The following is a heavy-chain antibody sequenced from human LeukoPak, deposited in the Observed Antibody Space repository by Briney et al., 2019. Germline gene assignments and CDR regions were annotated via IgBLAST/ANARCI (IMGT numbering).Heavy chain of an antibody. CDR3: ARYDSSGYPNWFDP. CDR2: MNPNSGNT. J-gene: IGHJ5*02. CDR1: GYTFTSYD. V-gene: IGHV1-8*03. D-gene: IGHD3-22*01. Sequence: ASVKVSCKASGYTFTSYDINWVRQATGQGLEWMGWMNPNSGNTGYAQKFQGRVTITRNTSISTAYMELSSLRSEDTAVYYCARYDSSGYPNWFDPWGQGTLVTVSS.